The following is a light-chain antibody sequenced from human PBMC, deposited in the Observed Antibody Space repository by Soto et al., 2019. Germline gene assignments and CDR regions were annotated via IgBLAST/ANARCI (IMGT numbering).Light chain of an antibody. J-gene: IGKJ1*01. CDR2: GAS. CDR3: QHYNSYSEA. Sequence: EIVLTQSPGTLSLPPGERAPLACRACQSVSSSYLAWYQQKPGQAPRLLIYGASTRATGIPARFSGSGSGTEFTLTISSLQPDDFATYYCQHYNSYSEAFGQGTKVDIK. CDR1: QSVSSSY. V-gene: IGKV3-20*01.